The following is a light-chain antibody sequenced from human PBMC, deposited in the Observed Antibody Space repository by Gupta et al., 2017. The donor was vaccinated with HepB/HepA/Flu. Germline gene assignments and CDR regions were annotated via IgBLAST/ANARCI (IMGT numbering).Light chain of an antibody. J-gene: IGLJ2*01. CDR1: SSNIGSNT. Sequence: QSVLTQPPSASGTPGQRVTMSCSGSSSNIGSNTVNWFQQLPGSAPKLLIYNDNRRPSGVPDRFSDSKSGTSASLAISGLQSEDEADYYCATWDDSLNGPVFGGGTRLTVL. CDR2: NDN. V-gene: IGLV1-44*01. CDR3: ATWDDSLNGPV.